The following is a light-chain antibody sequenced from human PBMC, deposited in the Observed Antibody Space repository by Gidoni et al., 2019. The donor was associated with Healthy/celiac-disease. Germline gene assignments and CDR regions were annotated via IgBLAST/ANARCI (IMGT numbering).Light chain of an antibody. V-gene: IGLV3-1*01. Sequence: SYELPQPLSVSVSPGQTASITCSGDKLGDKYACWYQQKPGQSPVLVIYQDSKRPSGIPERFSGSNSGNTATLTISGTQAMDEADYYCQAWDSSTVVFGGGTKLTVL. CDR1: KLGDKY. CDR2: QDS. CDR3: QAWDSSTVV. J-gene: IGLJ2*01.